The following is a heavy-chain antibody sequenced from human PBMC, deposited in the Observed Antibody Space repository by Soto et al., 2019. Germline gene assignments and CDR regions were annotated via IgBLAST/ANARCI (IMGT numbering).Heavy chain of an antibody. J-gene: IGHJ6*03. D-gene: IGHD6-13*01. CDR2: IYYSGST. Sequence: SETLSLTCTVSGGSISSSSYYWGWIRQPPGKGLEWIGSIYYSGSTYYNPSLKSRVTISVDTSKNQFSLKLSSVTAADTAVYYCARRPQYSSSHHYYYYYYMDVWGKGTTVTVSS. CDR1: GGSISSSSYY. CDR3: ARRPQYSSSHHYYYYYYMDV. V-gene: IGHV4-39*01.